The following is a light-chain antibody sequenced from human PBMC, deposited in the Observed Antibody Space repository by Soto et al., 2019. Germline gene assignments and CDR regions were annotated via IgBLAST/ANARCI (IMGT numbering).Light chain of an antibody. V-gene: IGKV3D-15*01. CDR1: QSVSIS. CDR2: AAS. J-gene: IGKJ1*01. CDR3: QQYNTWWT. Sequence: EIVLAQSQATLSVSPGERATLSCRASQSVSISLAWYQQKPGQAPRLLIYAASTRATGIPARFIGNGSGTEFTLTTSRLQSDAFAVYYCQQYNTWWTFGQGTKVDIK.